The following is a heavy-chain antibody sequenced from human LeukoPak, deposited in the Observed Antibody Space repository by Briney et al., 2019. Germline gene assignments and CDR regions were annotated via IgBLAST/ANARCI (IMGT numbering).Heavy chain of an antibody. D-gene: IGHD1-26*01. CDR2: IIPIFGTA. J-gene: IGHJ4*02. CDR1: GGTFSSYA. V-gene: IGHV1-69*13. Sequence: SVKVSCKASGGTFSSYAIGWVRQAPGQGLEWMGGIIPIFGTANYAQKFQGRVTITADESTSTAYMELSSLRSEDTAVYYCASSLVGATRDYYFDCWGQGTLVTVSS. CDR3: ASSLVGATRDYYFDC.